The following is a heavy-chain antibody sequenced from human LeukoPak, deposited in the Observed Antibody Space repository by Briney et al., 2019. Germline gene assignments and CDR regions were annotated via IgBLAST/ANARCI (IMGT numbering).Heavy chain of an antibody. V-gene: IGHV3-23*01. J-gene: IGHJ4*02. CDR3: AKRKRRIVVVTAVDFFDY. CDR1: GFTFSSYE. CDR2: ISGSSTST. D-gene: IGHD2-21*02. Sequence: PGGSLRLSCAASGFTFSSYEMNWVRQAPGKGLEWVSLISGSSTSTYYADSVKGRFTISRDNSKNTVYLQMNSLRADDTAIYYCAKRKRRIVVVTAVDFFDYWGQGILVTVSS.